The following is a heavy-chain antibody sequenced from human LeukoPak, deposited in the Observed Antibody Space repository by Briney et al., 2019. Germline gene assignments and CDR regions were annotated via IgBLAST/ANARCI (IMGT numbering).Heavy chain of an antibody. V-gene: IGHV3-11*01. CDR3: AREDYGGQKINRYYYYGMDV. J-gene: IGHJ6*02. Sequence: GGSLRLSCAASGFTFSDYYMSWIRQAPGKGLEWVSYISSSGSTIYYADSVKGRFTISRDNAKNSLYLQMNSLRAEDTAVYYCAREDYGGQKINRYYYYGMDVWGQGTTVTVSS. CDR1: GFTFSDYY. D-gene: IGHD4-23*01. CDR2: ISSSGSTI.